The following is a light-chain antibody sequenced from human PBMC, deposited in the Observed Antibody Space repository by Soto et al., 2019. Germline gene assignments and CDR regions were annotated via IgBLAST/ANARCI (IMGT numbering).Light chain of an antibody. CDR1: HSINNL. CDR2: KAS. CDR3: QQYTSYSP. Sequence: DIQMTQSPSTLSASVGDRVTITCRASHSINNLLAWYQQKPGKAPKLLIYKASNLESGVPSRFSGNGSGTESTLTISSLQPDDFATYYCQQYTSYSPFGGGTKVEIK. J-gene: IGKJ4*02. V-gene: IGKV1-5*03.